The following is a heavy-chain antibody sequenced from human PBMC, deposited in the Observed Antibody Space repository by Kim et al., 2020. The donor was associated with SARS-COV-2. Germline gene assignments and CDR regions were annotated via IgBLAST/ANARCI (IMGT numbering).Heavy chain of an antibody. CDR1: GGSFSGYY. CDR2: INHSGST. CDR3: ARGQGELLSTRSPFDH. V-gene: IGHV4-34*01. D-gene: IGHD1-26*01. J-gene: IGHJ4*02. Sequence: SETLSLTCAVYGGSFSGYYWSWIRQPPGKGLEWIGEINHSGSTNYNPSLKSRVTISVDTSKNQFSLKLSSVTAADTAVYYCARGQGELLSTRSPFDHWGQGTLVTVSS.